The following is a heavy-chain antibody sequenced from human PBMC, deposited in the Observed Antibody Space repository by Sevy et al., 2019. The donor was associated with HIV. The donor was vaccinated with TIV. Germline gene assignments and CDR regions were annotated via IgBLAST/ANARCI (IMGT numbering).Heavy chain of an antibody. V-gene: IGHV3-30*18. J-gene: IGHJ6*02. CDR3: AKDFTGYNGMDV. Sequence: GESLKISCVVSGITFSTSGMHWVRQAPGKGLEWVAVISYHGRDKFYADSVKGRSTISRDNSKNILYLQMVSRRAEDTAVYYCAKDFTGYNGMDVWGQGTMVTVSS. CDR2: ISYHGRDK. CDR1: GITFSTSG. D-gene: IGHD3-9*01.